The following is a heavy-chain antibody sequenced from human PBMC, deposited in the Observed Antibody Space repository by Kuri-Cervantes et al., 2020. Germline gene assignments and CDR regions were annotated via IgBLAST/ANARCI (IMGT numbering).Heavy chain of an antibody. CDR3: ARDVAVAGSNWFDP. J-gene: IGHJ5*02. D-gene: IGHD6-19*01. Sequence: SETLSLTCTVSGGSISSYYWSWIRQPPGKGLEWIGYMHDSGFTNYNPFLKSRVTISIDTSKNQFSLKLNTVTAADTAVYYCARDVAVAGSNWFDPWGQGTLVTVSS. CDR2: MHDSGFT. V-gene: IGHV4-59*01. CDR1: GGSISSYY.